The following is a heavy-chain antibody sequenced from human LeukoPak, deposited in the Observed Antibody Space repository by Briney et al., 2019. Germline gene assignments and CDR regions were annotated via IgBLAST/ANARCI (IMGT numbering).Heavy chain of an antibody. Sequence: SETLALTCTVSGGPISSYYWSWIRQPPGKGLEWIGYIYYSGSTNYNPSLKSRVTISVDTSKNQFSLKLSSVTAADTAVYYCAREGGGSSYFDYWGQGTLVTVSS. CDR1: GGPISSYY. V-gene: IGHV4-59*01. J-gene: IGHJ4*02. CDR2: IYYSGST. D-gene: IGHD2-15*01. CDR3: AREGGGSSYFDY.